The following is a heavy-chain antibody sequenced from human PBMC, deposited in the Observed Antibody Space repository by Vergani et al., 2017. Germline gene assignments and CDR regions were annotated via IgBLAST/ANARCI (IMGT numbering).Heavy chain of an antibody. D-gene: IGHD2-15*01. Sequence: EVQLVESGGGLVQPGGSLRLSCAASGFSLSRFWMSWVRQAPGKGLEWVSVIKSDGRTSYAESVRGRFTISRDTSRNAVYLQMNILRVEDTGVYYCTRSECSGTTCYGHYFDLWGHGILVTVSS. J-gene: IGHJ4*01. CDR3: TRSECSGTTCYGHYFDL. V-gene: IGHV3-66*02. CDR1: GFSLSRFW. CDR2: IKSDGRT.